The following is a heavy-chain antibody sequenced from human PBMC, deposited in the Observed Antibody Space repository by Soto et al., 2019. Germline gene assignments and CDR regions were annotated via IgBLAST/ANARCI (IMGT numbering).Heavy chain of an antibody. D-gene: IGHD3-22*01. Sequence: SETLSLTCAVSGGSISSGGYYWSWIRQHPGKGLEWIGYIYYSGSTYYNPSLKSRVTISVDTSKNQFSLKLSSVTAADTAVYYCARAGGMLGSSYYYDSSGPEQYAFDIWGQGTMVTVSS. J-gene: IGHJ3*02. CDR3: ARAGGMLGSSYYYDSSGPEQYAFDI. V-gene: IGHV4-31*11. CDR1: GGSISSGGYY. CDR2: IYYSGST.